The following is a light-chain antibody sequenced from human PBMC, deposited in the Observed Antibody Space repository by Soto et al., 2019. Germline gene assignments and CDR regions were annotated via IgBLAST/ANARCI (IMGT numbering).Light chain of an antibody. V-gene: IGLV2-18*01. CDR2: AVS. J-gene: IGLJ7*01. Sequence: QSVLTQPPSMSGSPGQSVSISCTGTSSDIGTYISVSWYQQPPGTAPKLIIYAVSNRPSGVPDRFSGSKSGNTAFLTISGLQAEDEADYYCSLYISRSTSFVFGTGTQLTVL. CDR3: SLYISRSTSFV. CDR1: SSDIGTYIS.